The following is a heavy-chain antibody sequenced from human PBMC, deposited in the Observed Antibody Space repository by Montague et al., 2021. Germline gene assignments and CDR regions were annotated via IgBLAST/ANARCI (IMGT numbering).Heavy chain of an antibody. CDR2: IYYSGST. D-gene: IGHD4-17*01. CDR3: ARVGATVTAPFDF. Sequence: TLSLICAVSGGSISSTAYYWSWIRQHPGKGLEWTGYIYYSGSTYYNPSLKSRVTISVDISQNQFSLNLNSVTAADTAVYYCARVGATVTAPFDFWGRGTLVTVSS. J-gene: IGHJ4*02. CDR1: GGSISSTAYY. V-gene: IGHV4-31*11.